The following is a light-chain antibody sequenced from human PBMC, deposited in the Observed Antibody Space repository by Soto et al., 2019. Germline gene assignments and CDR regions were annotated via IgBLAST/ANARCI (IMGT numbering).Light chain of an antibody. CDR1: QSISSW. CDR3: QQYNSYSTWT. J-gene: IGKJ1*01. CDR2: DAS. Sequence: DILMTQSPSTLSASVGDRVTITCRASQSISSWLAWYQQKPGKAPKLLIYDASSLESGVPSRFSGSGSGTAFTLTISSLTPDDFATYYCQQYNSYSTWTFGQGTKVEIK. V-gene: IGKV1-5*01.